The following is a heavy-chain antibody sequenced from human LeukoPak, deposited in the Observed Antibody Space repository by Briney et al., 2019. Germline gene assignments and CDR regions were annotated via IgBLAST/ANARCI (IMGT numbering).Heavy chain of an antibody. V-gene: IGHV3-21*01. Sequence: TGGSLRLSCAASGFTFSSYSMNWVRQAPGKGLDWVSSISSSSSYIYYADSVKGRFTISRDNAKNSLYLQMNSLRVEDTAVYYCAGDSSNWNIDYWGQGTPVTVSS. CDR3: AGDSSNWNIDY. CDR1: GFTFSSYS. CDR2: ISSSSSYI. D-gene: IGHD6-13*01. J-gene: IGHJ4*02.